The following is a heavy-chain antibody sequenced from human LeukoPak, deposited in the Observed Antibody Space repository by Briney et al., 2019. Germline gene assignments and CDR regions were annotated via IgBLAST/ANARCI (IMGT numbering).Heavy chain of an antibody. J-gene: IGHJ4*02. V-gene: IGHV4-34*01. D-gene: IGHD2-2*01. CDR3: ARGCSSTSCLYYFDY. CDR2: INHSGST. Sequence: PSETLSLTCAVYGGSFSGYYWSWIRQPPGKGLEWIGEINHSGSTNYNPSLKSRVTISVDTSKNQFPLKLSSVTAADTAVYYCARGCSSTSCLYYFDYWGQGTLVTVSS. CDR1: GGSFSGYY.